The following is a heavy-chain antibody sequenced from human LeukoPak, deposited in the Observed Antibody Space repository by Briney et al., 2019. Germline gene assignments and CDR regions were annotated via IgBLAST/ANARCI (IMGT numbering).Heavy chain of an antibody. Sequence: GGSLRLSCAAAGLKFSSYDMYWVRQTPGKGPEGVSYISASGTSIKYADSVKGRFTISRDNAKNLVHLQMDSLRAEDTAVYYCVPPAAGLHRTISTEYFQRWGQGTQVIVSS. V-gene: IGHV3-48*03. CDR2: ISASGTSI. D-gene: IGHD6-13*01. CDR1: GLKFSSYD. CDR3: VPPAAGLHRTISTEYFQR. J-gene: IGHJ1*01.